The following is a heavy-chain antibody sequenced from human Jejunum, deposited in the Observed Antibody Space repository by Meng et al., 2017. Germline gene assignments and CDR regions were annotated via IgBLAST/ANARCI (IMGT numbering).Heavy chain of an antibody. CDR3: AKDWSDTAFDY. V-gene: IGHV2-5*02. J-gene: IGHJ4*02. CDR1: GLSLTVSGVG. CDR2: IYWDDDK. Sequence: SGPTPVKPTQTLTLTCTFSGLSLTVSGVGVGWIRQPPGKALEWLALIYWDDDKRYSPSLKSRLSITKDTSKNQVVLTMTNVDPVDTATYYCAKDWSDTAFDYWGQGTPVTVSS. D-gene: IGHD3-9*01.